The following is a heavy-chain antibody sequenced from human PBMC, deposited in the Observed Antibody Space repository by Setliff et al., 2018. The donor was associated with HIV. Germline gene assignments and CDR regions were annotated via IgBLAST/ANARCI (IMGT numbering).Heavy chain of an antibody. V-gene: IGHV2-70*12. Sequence: SGPTLVNPTQTLTLTCTFSGFSLSTSGMRVSWIRQPPGKALEWLARIDWDDDEFYSTSLKTRLTISKDTSKNQVVLTMTNMDPVDTATYYCAHSYYYNSSGYAFDIWGQGTMVTVSS. J-gene: IGHJ3*02. CDR3: AHSYYYNSSGYAFDI. CDR1: GFSLSTSGMR. D-gene: IGHD3-22*01. CDR2: IDWDDDE.